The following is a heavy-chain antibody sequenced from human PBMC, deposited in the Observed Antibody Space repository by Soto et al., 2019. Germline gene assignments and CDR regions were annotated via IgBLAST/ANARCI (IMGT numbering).Heavy chain of an antibody. D-gene: IGHD2-2*01. CDR1: GFTFSSYA. CDR2: ISGSGGST. CDR3: AKVSDQLLLYGRRQFDY. J-gene: IGHJ4*02. V-gene: IGHV3-23*01. Sequence: GGSLRLSCAASGFTFSSYAMSWVRQAPGKGLEWVSAISGSGGSTYYADSVKGRFTISRDNSKNTLYLQMNSLRAEDTAVYYCAKVSDQLLLYGRRQFDYWGQGTLVTVSS.